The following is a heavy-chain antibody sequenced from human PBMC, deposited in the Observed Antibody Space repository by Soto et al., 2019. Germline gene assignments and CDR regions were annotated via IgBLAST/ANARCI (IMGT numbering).Heavy chain of an antibody. D-gene: IGHD3-3*01. Sequence: PSETLSLTCAVYGGSFRGYYWSWIRQPPGKGLEWIGEINHSGSTNYNPSLKSRVTISVDTSKNQFSLKLSSVTAADTAVYYCARGGRITIFGVVIGSGGMDVWGQGTTVTVSS. V-gene: IGHV4-34*01. CDR2: INHSGST. CDR3: ARGGRITIFGVVIGSGGMDV. CDR1: GGSFRGYY. J-gene: IGHJ6*02.